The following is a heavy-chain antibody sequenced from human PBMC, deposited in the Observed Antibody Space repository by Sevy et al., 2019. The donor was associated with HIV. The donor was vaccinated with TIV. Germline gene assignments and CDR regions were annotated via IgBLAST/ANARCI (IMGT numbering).Heavy chain of an antibody. D-gene: IGHD3-3*01. CDR1: GGSISSGGYY. Sequence: SLTFAVSGGSISSGGYYWSWIRQRPGKGLEWMGYIYYSGKTYYNPSLTSLKSRITISLDTSENQFSLKLSSVTAADTAVYFCARSLTRIFGIPNWFDLWGQGTLVTVSS. V-gene: IGHV4-31*11. CDR2: IYYSGKT. J-gene: IGHJ5*02. CDR3: ARSLTRIFGIPNWFDL.